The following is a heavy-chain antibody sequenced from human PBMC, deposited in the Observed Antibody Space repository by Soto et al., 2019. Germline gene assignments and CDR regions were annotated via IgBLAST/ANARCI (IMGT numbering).Heavy chain of an antibody. D-gene: IGHD1-26*01. CDR3: AREDGIVGATSAFDY. CDR1: GFTFSTYN. CDR2: INGRGNYI. V-gene: IGHV3-21*01. J-gene: IGHJ4*02. Sequence: EVLLVESGGGLVKPGGSLRLYCAASGFTFSTYNMNWVRQAPGKGLEWVSSINGRGNYIYYTDAVKGRFTSSRDNAKTSLYLQMNSLRAEDTAVYYCAREDGIVGATSAFDYWGQGTLVAVSS.